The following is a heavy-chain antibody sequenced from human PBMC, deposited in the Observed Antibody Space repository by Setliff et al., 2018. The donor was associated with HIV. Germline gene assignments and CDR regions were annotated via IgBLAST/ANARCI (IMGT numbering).Heavy chain of an antibody. CDR1: GYSFTSYW. Sequence: GESLTISCKGSGYSFTSYWIAWVRQMPGKGLEWMGIIYPGDSDTRYSPSFQGQVTISADKSISTAYLQGSSLKASDTAMYYCARPATYGTLDAFDIWGQGTMVTVSS. J-gene: IGHJ3*02. CDR3: ARPATYGTLDAFDI. CDR2: IYPGDSDT. V-gene: IGHV5-51*01. D-gene: IGHD3-10*01.